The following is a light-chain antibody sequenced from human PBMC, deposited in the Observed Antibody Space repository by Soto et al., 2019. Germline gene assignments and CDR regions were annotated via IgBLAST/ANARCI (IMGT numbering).Light chain of an antibody. J-gene: IGKJ1*01. V-gene: IGKV3-20*01. Sequence: EIVLTQSPCTLSLSPGERATLSCRASQSLSSSYLAWYQQKPGQAPGLLIYGASNRATGIPDRFSGSGSGTDFTLTISRLEPEDLAVYYCQQYGSSGTFGQGTKVDIK. CDR2: GAS. CDR1: QSLSSSY. CDR3: QQYGSSGT.